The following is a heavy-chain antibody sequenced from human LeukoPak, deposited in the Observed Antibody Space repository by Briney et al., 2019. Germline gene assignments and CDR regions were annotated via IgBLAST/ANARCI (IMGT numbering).Heavy chain of an antibody. V-gene: IGHV1-8*01. CDR1: GYTFTSYD. J-gene: IGHJ5*02. D-gene: IGHD1-26*01. Sequence: GASVKVSCKASGYTFTSYDINWVRQATGQGLEWMGWMNLNSGNTGYAQKFQGRVTMTRNTSISTAYMELSSLRSEDTAVYYCARALLGATLFWFDPWGQGTLVTVSS. CDR3: ARALLGATLFWFDP. CDR2: MNLNSGNT.